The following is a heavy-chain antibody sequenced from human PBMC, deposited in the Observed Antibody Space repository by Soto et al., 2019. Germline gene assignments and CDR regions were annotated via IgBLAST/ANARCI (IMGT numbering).Heavy chain of an antibody. Sequence: ASVKVSCKASGYTFTGYDMHWVRQAPGQGLEWMGWINPNSGGTNYAQKFQGWVTMTRDTSISTAYMELSRLRSDDTAVYYCARGSDIVVFVAAPLRPNCFDLRGPGILVTLSS. J-gene: IGHJ5*02. V-gene: IGHV1-2*04. D-gene: IGHD2-15*01. CDR2: INPNSGGT. CDR1: GYTFTGYD. CDR3: ARGSDIVVFVAAPLRPNCFDL.